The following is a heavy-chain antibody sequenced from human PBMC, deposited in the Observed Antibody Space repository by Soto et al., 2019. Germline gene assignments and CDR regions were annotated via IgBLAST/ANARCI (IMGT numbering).Heavy chain of an antibody. Sequence: ALSLRHSVSGGLTSIGCTYRRWFCRHPGKGLEWIGYISYSGSTYYNPSLESRVTISVDTSKKQFSLKLSSVTAADAAVYYCARGFSGNFPYYFAMDVWGQGTTVT. CDR3: ARGFSGNFPYYFAMDV. J-gene: IGHJ6*02. CDR2: ISYSGST. V-gene: IGHV4-31*03. D-gene: IGHD1-26*01. CDR1: GGLTSIGCTY.